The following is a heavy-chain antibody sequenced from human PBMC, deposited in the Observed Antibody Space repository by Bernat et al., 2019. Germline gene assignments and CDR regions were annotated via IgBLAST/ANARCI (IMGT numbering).Heavy chain of an antibody. CDR3: ARQSYLRGSDRPDDAFDI. J-gene: IGHJ3*02. Sequence: QVQLVQSGAEVKKPGASVKVSCKASGYTFSSYGISWVRQAPGQGLEWMGWISTYIGNTNYAQKLQGRVTMTTDTSTGTAYMELRSLRTDDTAVYYCARQSYLRGSDRPDDAFDIWGQGTIVTVSS. CDR2: ISTYIGNT. D-gene: IGHD3-16*02. CDR1: GYTFSSYG. V-gene: IGHV1-18*01.